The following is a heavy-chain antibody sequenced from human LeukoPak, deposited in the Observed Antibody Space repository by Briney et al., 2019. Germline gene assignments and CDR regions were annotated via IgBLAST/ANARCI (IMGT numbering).Heavy chain of an antibody. V-gene: IGHV3-23*01. CDR3: AGRGSGSYFDF. J-gene: IGHJ4*02. Sequence: GGSLRLSCSASGFTFSTYGMNWVRQAPGKGLEWVSAISGSGGSAYYADSVKGRFTISRDNSKNTLYLQMNSLRAEDTAVYYCAGRGSGSYFDFWGQGTLVTVSS. D-gene: IGHD3-10*01. CDR2: ISGSGGSA. CDR1: GFTFSTYG.